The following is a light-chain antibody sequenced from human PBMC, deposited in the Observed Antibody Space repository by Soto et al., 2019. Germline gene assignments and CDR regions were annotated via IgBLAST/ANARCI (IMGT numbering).Light chain of an antibody. Sequence: DIQMTQSPSTLSASVGDRVTITCRASQSISSWLAWYQQKPGKAPKLLIREASRLESGVPSRFSGSESGTEFTLTISGLHPEDLATYYCQQYTNFPLTFGGGTKVDIK. CDR2: EAS. CDR3: QQYTNFPLT. J-gene: IGKJ4*01. V-gene: IGKV1-5*01. CDR1: QSISSW.